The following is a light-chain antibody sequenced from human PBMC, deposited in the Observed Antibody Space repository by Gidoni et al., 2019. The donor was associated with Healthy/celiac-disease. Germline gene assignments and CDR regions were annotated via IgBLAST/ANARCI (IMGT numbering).Light chain of an antibody. V-gene: IGLV3-25*03. CDR3: QSADSSGTWV. Sequence: YELTQPPSVSVSPGQTARITCSGDALPKQYAYWYQQKPGQAPVLVIYKDSERPSGIPERFSGSSSGTTVTMTISGVQAEDEADYYCQSADSSGTWVFGGGTKLTVL. CDR1: ALPKQY. J-gene: IGLJ3*02. CDR2: KDS.